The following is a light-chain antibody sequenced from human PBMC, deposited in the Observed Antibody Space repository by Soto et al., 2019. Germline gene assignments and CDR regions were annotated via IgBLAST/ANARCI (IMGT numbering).Light chain of an antibody. CDR3: LQHFSYHRT. V-gene: IGKV1-17*01. Sequence: DIQMTQSPSSLAASIGDRVTISSRESQGIVDDLVWYHQTQGEAPKCXIYAASTLQSGVPSGFGGSGAGPECTSSIRSLQLEDGGTYYCLQHFSYHRTFSIGTKVDIK. CDR2: AAS. J-gene: IGKJ1*01. CDR1: QGIVDD.